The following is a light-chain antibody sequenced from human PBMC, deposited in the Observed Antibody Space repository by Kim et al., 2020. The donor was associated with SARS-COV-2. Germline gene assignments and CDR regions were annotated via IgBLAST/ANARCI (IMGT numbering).Light chain of an antibody. CDR2: DVS. CDR1: RSDVGRNHY. CDR3: SSYRSGSTL. V-gene: IGLV2-14*03. J-gene: IGLJ2*01. Sequence: ITIPCPGTRSDVGRNHYVAGYQQHVDNAPKLVIYDVSNRPSGVSNRFSGSKSGDTASLTISGLQAEDEAYYYCSSYRSGSTLFGGGTQLTVL.